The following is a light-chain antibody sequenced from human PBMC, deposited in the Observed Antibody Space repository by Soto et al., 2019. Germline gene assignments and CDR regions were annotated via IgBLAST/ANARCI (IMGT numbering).Light chain of an antibody. CDR3: QQYARSPRT. CDR1: QNVSNSF. CDR2: GAS. V-gene: IGKV3-20*01. Sequence: EFVLTQSPGTLSLSPGEGAVLSCRASQNVSNSFLAWYQQKPGQAPRLLIFGASSRATGIPERFSGRGSGTDFTLTISKLEPEDFAMYYCQQYARSPRTFGQGTKVDIK. J-gene: IGKJ1*01.